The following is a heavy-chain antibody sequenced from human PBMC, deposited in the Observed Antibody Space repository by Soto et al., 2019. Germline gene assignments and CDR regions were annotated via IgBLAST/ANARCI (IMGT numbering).Heavy chain of an antibody. CDR3: ASTGYSSGSKNNWFDP. D-gene: IGHD6-19*01. V-gene: IGHV1-18*01. J-gene: IGHJ5*02. CDR2: ISAYNGNT. Sequence: ASVKVSCKASGYTFTSYGISWVRQAPGQGLEWMGWISAYNGNTNYAQKLQGRVTMTTDTSTSTAYMELRSLRSDDTAVYYCASTGYSSGSKNNWFDPWGQGSLVTVYS. CDR1: GYTFTSYG.